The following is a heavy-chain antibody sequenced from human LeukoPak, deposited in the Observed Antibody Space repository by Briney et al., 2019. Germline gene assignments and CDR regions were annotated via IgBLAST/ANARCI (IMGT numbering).Heavy chain of an antibody. V-gene: IGHV4-39*01. CDR2: IYYSGST. Sequence: SETPSLTCTVSGVSISTRFYYWGWIRQPPGKGLEWIGTIYYSGSTYYNPSFKSRVTIAVDTSKNQFSLKLSSVTAADTAVYYCARVRYCSSTSCYTFDPWGQGTLVTVSS. CDR1: GVSISTRFYY. J-gene: IGHJ5*02. CDR3: ARVRYCSSTSCYTFDP. D-gene: IGHD2-2*01.